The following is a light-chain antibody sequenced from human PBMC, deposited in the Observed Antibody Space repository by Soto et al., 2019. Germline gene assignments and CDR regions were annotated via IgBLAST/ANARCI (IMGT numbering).Light chain of an antibody. Sequence: QSALTQPASVSGSPGQSITISCTGTSSDVGGYNYVSWYQQHPGKAPKLMIYDLSNRPSGVSNRFSGSKSGNTASLTISGLQAEDEADYYCNSYTSSSTLVFGGGTKVTVL. J-gene: IGLJ2*01. CDR2: DLS. V-gene: IGLV2-14*01. CDR3: NSYTSSSTLV. CDR1: SSDVGGYNY.